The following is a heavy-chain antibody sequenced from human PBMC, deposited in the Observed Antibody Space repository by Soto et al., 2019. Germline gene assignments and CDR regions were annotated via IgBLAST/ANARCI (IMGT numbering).Heavy chain of an antibody. J-gene: IGHJ5*02. CDR3: ASWGYSYGSNWFDP. V-gene: IGHV4-39*01. CDR2: IYYSGST. D-gene: IGHD5-18*01. CDR1: GGSISSSSYY. Sequence: SETLSLTCTVSGGSISSSSYYWGWIRQPPGKGLEWIGSIYYSGSTYYNPSLKSRVTISVDTSKNQFSLKLSSVTAADTAVYYCASWGYSYGSNWFDPWGQGTLVTVSS.